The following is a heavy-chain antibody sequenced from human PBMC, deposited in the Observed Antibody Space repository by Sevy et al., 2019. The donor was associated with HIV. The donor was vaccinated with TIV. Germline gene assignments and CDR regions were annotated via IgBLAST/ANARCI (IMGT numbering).Heavy chain of an antibody. Sequence: GGSLRLSCAASGFTFSTGTMNWVRQAPREGLQWVSCSSNGSGYIYYTDSLKGRFTISRDNSKNQLYLQLNTVTAEDTAVYYCARGSHASSSDSCSFDSWGQGTLVTVSS. J-gene: IGHJ4*02. D-gene: IGHD2-2*01. CDR2: SSNGSGYI. CDR1: GFTFSTGT. CDR3: ARGSHASSSDSCSFDS. V-gene: IGHV3-21*04.